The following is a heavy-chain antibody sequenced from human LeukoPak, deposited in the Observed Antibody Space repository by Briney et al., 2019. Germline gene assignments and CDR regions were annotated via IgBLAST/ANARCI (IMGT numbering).Heavy chain of an antibody. D-gene: IGHD6-19*01. CDR2: ISDSGGST. CDR1: GFTFSSYA. Sequence: GGSLRPSFAASGFTFSSYARSWVRQAPGKGLEWVSAISDSGGSTYYADSVKGRFTISRDNSKNTLYLQLNSLRAEDTAVYYCAKDLGIAVAGTIFDYWGQGTLVTVSS. V-gene: IGHV3-23*01. J-gene: IGHJ4*02. CDR3: AKDLGIAVAGTIFDY.